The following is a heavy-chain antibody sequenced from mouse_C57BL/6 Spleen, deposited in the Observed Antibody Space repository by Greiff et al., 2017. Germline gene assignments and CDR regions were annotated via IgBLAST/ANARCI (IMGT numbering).Heavy chain of an antibody. Sequence: QVQLKESGPELVKPGASVKISCKASGYSFTSYYIHWVKQRPGQGLEWIGWIYPGSGNTKYNEKFKGKATLTADTSSSTAYMQLRSLTSEDSAVYYCARSPLYYGYDGGYAMDYWGQGTSVTVSS. CDR2: IYPGSGNT. CDR1: GYSFTSYY. J-gene: IGHJ4*01. D-gene: IGHD2-2*01. CDR3: ARSPLYYGYDGGYAMDY. V-gene: IGHV1-66*01.